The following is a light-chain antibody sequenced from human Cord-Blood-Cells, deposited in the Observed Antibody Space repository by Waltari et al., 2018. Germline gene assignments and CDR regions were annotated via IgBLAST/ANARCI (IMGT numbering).Light chain of an antibody. V-gene: IGLV3-1*01. J-gene: IGLJ2*01. CDR1: KLGDKY. CDR2: QDS. Sequence: SYELTQPPSVSVSPGQTASITCSGDKLGDKYACWYQQKPGPSPVLVIYQDSKRPSGIPERFSGSNYGNTATLTISGTQAMDEADYYCQAWDSSTVVFGGGTKLTVL. CDR3: QAWDSSTVV.